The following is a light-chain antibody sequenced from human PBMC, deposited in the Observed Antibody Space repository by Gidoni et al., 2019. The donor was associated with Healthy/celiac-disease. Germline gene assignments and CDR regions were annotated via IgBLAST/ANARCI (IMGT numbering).Light chain of an antibody. CDR1: SSDVRSYNL. J-gene: IGLJ2*01. CDR2: EVS. Sequence: QSALTPPASVSGSPGQPITTSGTGTSSDVRSYNLVPWYQQHPGKAPKLMIYEVSKRPSGVSNRFSGAKSGNTASLTISGLQAEDEADYYCCSYAGSSTVVFGGGTKLTVL. CDR3: CSYAGSSTVV. V-gene: IGLV2-23*02.